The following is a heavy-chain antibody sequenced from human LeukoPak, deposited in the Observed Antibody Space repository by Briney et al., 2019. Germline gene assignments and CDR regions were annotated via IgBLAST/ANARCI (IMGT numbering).Heavy chain of an antibody. J-gene: IGHJ6*03. CDR2: INHSGST. D-gene: IGHD3-22*01. CDR3: ARDQYKYDGNYRYYQHMDV. Sequence: SETLSLTCAVYGGSFSGYYWSWIRQPPGKGLEWIGEINHSGSTNYDPSLKSRVTMSVDTSKNQVSLKLSAVTAADTAVYYCARDQYKYDGNYRYYQHMDVWGKGTTVTISS. V-gene: IGHV4-34*01. CDR1: GGSFSGYY.